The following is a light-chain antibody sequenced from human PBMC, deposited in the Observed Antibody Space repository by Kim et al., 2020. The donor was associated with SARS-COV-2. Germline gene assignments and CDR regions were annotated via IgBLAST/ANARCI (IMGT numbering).Light chain of an antibody. CDR3: SSDTDYKTYV. V-gene: IGLV2-18*02. Sequence: QSALTHPPSVSGSPGQSVTISCTGTKSDVGRHNRVSWYQQPPGTAPKVVIYEVSNRPSGVPDRFSGSKSGNTASLTISGLQAEDEADYYCSSDTDYKTYVFGTGTKVTVL. CDR2: EVS. J-gene: IGLJ1*01. CDR1: KSDVGRHNR.